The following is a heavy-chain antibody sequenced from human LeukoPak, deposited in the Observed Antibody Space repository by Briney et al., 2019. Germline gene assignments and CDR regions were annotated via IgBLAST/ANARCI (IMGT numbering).Heavy chain of an antibody. CDR3: TTDPMTAVTNLGY. CDR1: GFTFSGAW. CDR2: IKSITDGGTA. D-gene: IGHD4-17*01. V-gene: IGHV3-15*01. J-gene: IGHJ4*02. Sequence: GGSLRLSCAASGFTFSGAWMSWVRQATGKGLEWVGRIKSITDGGTADYAAPVKGRFTISRDDSKNTLYLEMNSLKTEDTAFYYCTTDPMTAVTNLGYWGQGTLVTVSS.